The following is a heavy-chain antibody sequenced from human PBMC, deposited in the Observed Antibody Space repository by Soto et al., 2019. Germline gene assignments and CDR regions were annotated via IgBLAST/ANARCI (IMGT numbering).Heavy chain of an antibody. CDR1: GFTFSSYG. J-gene: IGHJ4*02. CDR3: AKDEWYFGGGPYYFDY. D-gene: IGHD3-16*01. V-gene: IGHV3-30*18. Sequence: QVQLVESGGGVVQPGRSPRLSCAASGFTFSSYGMHWVRQAPGKGLEWVAVISYDGSNKYYADSVKGRFTISRDNSKNTLYLQMNSLRAEDTAVYYCAKDEWYFGGGPYYFDYWGQGTLVTVSS. CDR2: ISYDGSNK.